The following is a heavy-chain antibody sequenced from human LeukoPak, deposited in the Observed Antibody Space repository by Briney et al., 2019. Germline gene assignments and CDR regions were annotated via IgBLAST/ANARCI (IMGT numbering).Heavy chain of an antibody. CDR3: ARDGYSSGWYYWFDP. D-gene: IGHD6-19*01. CDR1: GYTFTGYY. Sequence: ASVKVSCKASGYTFTGYYMHWVRQAPGQGLEWMGWINPNSGGTNYAQKFQGRVTMTRDTSISTAYMELSSLRSEDTAVYYCARDGYSSGWYYWFDPWGQGTLVTVSS. J-gene: IGHJ5*02. V-gene: IGHV1-2*02. CDR2: INPNSGGT.